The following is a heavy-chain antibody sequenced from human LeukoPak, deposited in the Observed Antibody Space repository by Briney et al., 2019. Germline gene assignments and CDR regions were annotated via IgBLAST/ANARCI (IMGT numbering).Heavy chain of an antibody. V-gene: IGHV3-21*04. CDR3: ARGYCSGGSCYSDY. CDR2: ITNSGSDL. D-gene: IGHD2-15*01. Sequence: GGSLRLSCAASGFTFSSYTMNWVRQAPGKGLEWVSSITNSGSDLYYADSVKGRFTISRDNSKNTLYLQMNNLRAEDTAVYYCARGYCSGGSCYSDYWGQGTLVTVSS. J-gene: IGHJ4*02. CDR1: GFTFSSYT.